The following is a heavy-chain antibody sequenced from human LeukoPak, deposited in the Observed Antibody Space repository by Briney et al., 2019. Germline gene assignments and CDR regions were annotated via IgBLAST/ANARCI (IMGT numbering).Heavy chain of an antibody. V-gene: IGHV3-30*02. Sequence: GGSLRLSSAASGFTFSIAGMHGVRQGPGKGLGWVAFIRYDVSNKYYADSVKGRFTISRDNSKNTLYLQMNSLRAEDTAVYYCAKDRRFGELLSHFDYWGQGTLVTVSS. D-gene: IGHD3-10*01. CDR3: AKDRRFGELLSHFDY. CDR2: IRYDVSNK. CDR1: GFTFSIAG. J-gene: IGHJ4*02.